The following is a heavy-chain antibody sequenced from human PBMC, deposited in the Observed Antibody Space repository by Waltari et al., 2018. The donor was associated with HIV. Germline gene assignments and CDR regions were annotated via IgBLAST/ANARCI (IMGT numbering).Heavy chain of an antibody. CDR2: IYHSGTP. J-gene: IGHJ3*02. D-gene: IGHD6-25*01. Sequence: QVQLQESGPRLVKPSETLSLTCAVSSYSITNGYYWAWIRQPPGKGLEGLGSIYHSGTPYYNPSLNSQVTMSVDTSKNQFFLKLTSVTAADTAVYYCAREKGFQRSFDIWGQGTLVIVSS. CDR3: AREKGFQRSFDI. CDR1: SYSITNGYY. V-gene: IGHV4-38-2*02.